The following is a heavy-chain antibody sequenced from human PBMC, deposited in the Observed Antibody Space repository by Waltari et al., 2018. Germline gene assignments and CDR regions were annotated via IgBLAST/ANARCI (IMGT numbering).Heavy chain of an antibody. Sequence: QLQLQESGPGLVKPSETLSLPCTVSGGSIRSSRYYWGWIRQPPGKGLEWIGSIYYSGSTYYNPSLKSRVTISVDTSKNQFSLKLSSVTAADTAVYYCARDRTYDFWSGYDLNWFDPWGQGTLVTVSS. CDR3: ARDRTYDFWSGYDLNWFDP. D-gene: IGHD3-3*01. CDR2: IYYSGST. V-gene: IGHV4-39*07. J-gene: IGHJ5*02. CDR1: GGSIRSSRYY.